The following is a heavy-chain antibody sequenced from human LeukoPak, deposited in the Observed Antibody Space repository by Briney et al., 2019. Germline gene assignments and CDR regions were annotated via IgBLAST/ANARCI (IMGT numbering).Heavy chain of an antibody. Sequence: GGSLRLSCAASGFTFSSYAISWVRQAPGKGLEWVSAISGSGGSTYYADSVKGRFTISRDNSKNTLYLQMNSLRAEDTAVYYCAKVLPDGYGYYAFDYWGQGTLVTVSS. V-gene: IGHV3-23*01. CDR3: AKVLPDGYGYYAFDY. J-gene: IGHJ4*02. CDR1: GFTFSSYA. D-gene: IGHD3-3*01. CDR2: ISGSGGST.